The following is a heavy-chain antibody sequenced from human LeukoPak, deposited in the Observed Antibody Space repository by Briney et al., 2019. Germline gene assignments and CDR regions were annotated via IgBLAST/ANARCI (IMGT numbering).Heavy chain of an antibody. CDR2: IIPIFGTT. Sequence: SVKVSCKASGYTFTSYDINWVRQATGQGLEWVGGIIPIFGTTKYAQKFQGRATITADASATTAYMELVSLTSGDTAVYYCARDASSYGGKSWGEGYWGQGTRVTVSS. J-gene: IGHJ4*02. D-gene: IGHD4-17*01. V-gene: IGHV1-69*13. CDR1: GYTFTSYD. CDR3: ARDASSYGGKSWGEGY.